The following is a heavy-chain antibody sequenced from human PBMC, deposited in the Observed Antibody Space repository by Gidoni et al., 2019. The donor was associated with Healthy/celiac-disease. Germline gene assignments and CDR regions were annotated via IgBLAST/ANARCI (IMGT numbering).Heavy chain of an antibody. J-gene: IGHJ4*02. V-gene: IGHV4-34*01. D-gene: IGHD1-20*01. CDR3: ARGVWPDY. Sequence: VQLQQWGAGRLKPSETLSLTCPVYGGSFRGYYWNWIRQPPEKGLVCIGETNHSGSTNYNPSLKSRVTISVDTSKNQFSLKLSSVTAADTAVYYCARGVWPDYWGQGTLVTVSS. CDR1: GGSFRGYY. CDR2: TNHSGST.